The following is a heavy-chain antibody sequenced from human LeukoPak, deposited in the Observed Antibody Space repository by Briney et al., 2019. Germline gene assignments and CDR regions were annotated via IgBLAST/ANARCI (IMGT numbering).Heavy chain of an antibody. V-gene: IGHV3-21*04. CDR3: ARESLSSSGYHD. CDR1: GFTFSSYS. CDR2: ISSSSSYI. J-gene: IGHJ4*02. D-gene: IGHD3-22*01. Sequence: PGGSLRLSCAASGFTFSSYSMNWVRQAPGKGLEWVSSISSSSSYIYYADSVKGRFTISRDNAKNSLYLQMNSLRAEDTAVYYCARESLSSSGYHDWGQGTLVTVSS.